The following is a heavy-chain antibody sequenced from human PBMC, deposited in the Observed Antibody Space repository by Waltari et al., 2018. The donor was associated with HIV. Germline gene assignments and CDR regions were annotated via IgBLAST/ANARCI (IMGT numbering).Heavy chain of an antibody. CDR3: ARGGPLSGPATPFDR. CDR1: GYAFTTFY. J-gene: IGHJ5*02. Sequence: QVQLVQSGAEVKKPGASVRLSCKASGYAFTTFYIHWLRQVPGQSPEWMGIVNPTSGTTSDTQRCQGRVTMARDTSTSTAYMELTGLKSEDTAFYYCARGGPLSGPATPFDRWGQGTLITVSS. V-gene: IGHV1-46*01. CDR2: VNPTSGTT.